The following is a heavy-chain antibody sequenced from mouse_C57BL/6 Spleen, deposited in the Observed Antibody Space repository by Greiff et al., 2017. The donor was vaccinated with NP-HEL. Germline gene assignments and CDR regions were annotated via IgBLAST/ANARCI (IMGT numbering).Heavy chain of an antibody. J-gene: IGHJ2*01. V-gene: IGHV10-1*01. D-gene: IGHD2-2*01. CDR1: GFSFNTYA. CDR2: IRSKSNNYAT. Sequence: EADGGLVQPKGSLKLSCAASGFSFNTYAMNWVRQAPGKGLEWVARIRSKSNNYATYYADSVKDRFTISRDDSESMLYLQMNNLKTEDTAMYYCVRTYGYYFDYWGQGTTLTVSS. CDR3: VRTYGYYFDY.